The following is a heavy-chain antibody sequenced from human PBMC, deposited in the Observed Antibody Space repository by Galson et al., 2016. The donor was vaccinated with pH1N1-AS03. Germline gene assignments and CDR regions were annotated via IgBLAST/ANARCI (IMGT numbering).Heavy chain of an antibody. D-gene: IGHD3-22*01. CDR2: ISSSGNYK. CDR1: GFTFSSYS. CDR3: ARSRSPEYYGSSTYRPDAFDI. Sequence: SLRLSCAASGFTFSSYSMNWVRQAPGKGLEWVSSISSSGNYKYYADSVKGRFTVSRDTAMNSLYLQMNSLRAEDTALYYCARSRSPEYYGSSTYRPDAFDIWGKGTMVTVSS. V-gene: IGHV3-21*01. J-gene: IGHJ3*02.